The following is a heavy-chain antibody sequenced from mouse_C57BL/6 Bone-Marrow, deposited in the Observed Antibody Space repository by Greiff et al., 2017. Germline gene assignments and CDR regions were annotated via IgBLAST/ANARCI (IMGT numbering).Heavy chain of an antibody. CDR2: IYPRSGNT. CDR3: ARLGFHWYFDV. V-gene: IGHV1-81*01. D-gene: IGHD4-1*01. Sequence: QVQLKQSGAELARPGASVKLSCKASGYTFTSYGISWVKQRTGQGLEWIGEIYPRSGNTYYNEKFKGKATLNADKSASTAYMELRSLTSEDSAVYVCARLGFHWYFDVWGTGTTVTVSS. J-gene: IGHJ1*03. CDR1: GYTFTSYG.